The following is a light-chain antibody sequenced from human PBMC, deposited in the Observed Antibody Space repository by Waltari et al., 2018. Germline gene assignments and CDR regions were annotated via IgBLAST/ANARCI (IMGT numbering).Light chain of an antibody. Sequence: QSALTHPASVSGSPGQSITISCTGTTSDLGGYNYVSWYQQHPGKAPKLMIYDVSHRPSGVSNRFSGSKSGNTASLIISGLQAEDEADYYCSSFTSSSTWVFGGGTKLTVL. J-gene: IGLJ3*02. V-gene: IGLV2-14*01. CDR1: TSDLGGYNY. CDR2: DVS. CDR3: SSFTSSSTWV.